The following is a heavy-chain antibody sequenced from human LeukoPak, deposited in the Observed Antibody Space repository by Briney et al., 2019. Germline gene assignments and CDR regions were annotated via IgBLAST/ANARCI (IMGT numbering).Heavy chain of an antibody. V-gene: IGHV5-51*01. J-gene: IGHJ6*02. D-gene: IGHD3-10*01. CDR2: IYPGDSDT. CDR1: GYSFTTNW. CDR3: AKLGSGSSGGMDV. Sequence: GESLKISCKGSGYSFTTNWIGWVRQMTGKGLEWMEIIYPGDSDTRYSPSFQGQVTISADKSISTAYLQWTSLRASDTAMYYCAKLGSGSSGGMDVWGQGTTVTVSS.